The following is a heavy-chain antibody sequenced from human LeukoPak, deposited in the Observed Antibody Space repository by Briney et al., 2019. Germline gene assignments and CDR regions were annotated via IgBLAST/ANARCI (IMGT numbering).Heavy chain of an antibody. CDR1: GYTFTGYY. Sequence: ASVKVSCKASGYTFTGYYMHWVRLAPGQGLEWMGWINPNSGGTNYAQKFQGRVTMTRDTSISTAYMELSRLRSDDTAVYYCARGGRRGATTFSQPVYFQHWGQGTLVTVSS. V-gene: IGHV1-2*02. CDR3: ARGGRRGATTFSQPVYFQH. CDR2: INPNSGGT. D-gene: IGHD1-26*01. J-gene: IGHJ1*01.